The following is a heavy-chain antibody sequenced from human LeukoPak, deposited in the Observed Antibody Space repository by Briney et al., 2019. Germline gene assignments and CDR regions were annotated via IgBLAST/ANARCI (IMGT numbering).Heavy chain of an antibody. V-gene: IGHV3-53*01. D-gene: IGHD6-13*01. CDR3: ARDIAAAGYFDY. Sequence: GGSLRLSCAASGFTVSSNYMSWVRQAPGKGLEWVSVIYSGGSTYYADSVKGRFTISRDNSKSTLYLQMNSLRAEDTAVYYCARDIAAAGYFDYWGQGTLVTVSS. J-gene: IGHJ4*02. CDR2: IYSGGST. CDR1: GFTVSSNY.